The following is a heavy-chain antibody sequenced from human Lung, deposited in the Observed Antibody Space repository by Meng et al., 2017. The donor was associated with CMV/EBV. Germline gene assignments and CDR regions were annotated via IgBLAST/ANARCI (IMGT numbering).Heavy chain of an antibody. Sequence: PCATSGFTFSTYTMHWVRQAPGKGLGWVSSISSSRSYNNYADSVKGRFTISRDNAKTSLYLQMNRLRAGDTAVYYCAREGLYQPLWGDALVIWGLRXMVTVSS. D-gene: IGHD2-2*01. CDR2: ISSSRSYN. CDR3: AREGLYQPLWGDALVI. J-gene: IGHJ3*02. V-gene: IGHV3-21*01. CDR1: GFTFSTYT.